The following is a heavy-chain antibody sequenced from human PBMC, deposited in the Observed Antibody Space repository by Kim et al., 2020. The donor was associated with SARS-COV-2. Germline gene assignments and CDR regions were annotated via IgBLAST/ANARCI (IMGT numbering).Heavy chain of an antibody. CDR3: ARHYYGAGSYYNIRWFDP. V-gene: IGHV4-59*08. Sequence: SETLSLTCSISGGSISDYYWSWIRQSPGKGLEWIGYIYYTGAAKHNPSFDSRVTLSLDTPKNQVFLKLTSVTAADTARYFCARHYYGAGSYYNIRWFDP. CDR1: GGSISDYY. D-gene: IGHD3-10*01. CDR2: IYYTGAA. J-gene: IGHJ5*02.